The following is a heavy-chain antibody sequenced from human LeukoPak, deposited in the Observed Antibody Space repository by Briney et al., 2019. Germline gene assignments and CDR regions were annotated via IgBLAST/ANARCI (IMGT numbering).Heavy chain of an antibody. D-gene: IGHD5-18*01. J-gene: IGHJ4*02. V-gene: IGHV3-23*01. CDR1: GFTFSSYA. Sequence: GGSLRLSCAASGFTFSSYAMSWVRQAPGKGLEWVSAISGSGGSTYYADSVKGRFTISRDNSKNTLYLQMNSLRAEDTAVYYCARGGTAMVTPEDYWGQGTLVTVSS. CDR3: ARGGTAMVTPEDY. CDR2: ISGSGGST.